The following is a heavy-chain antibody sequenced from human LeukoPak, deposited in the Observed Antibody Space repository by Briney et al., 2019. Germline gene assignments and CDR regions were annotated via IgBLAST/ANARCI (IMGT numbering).Heavy chain of an antibody. J-gene: IGHJ6*02. Sequence: SETLSLTCTVSGGSISSYYWSWIRQPPGKGLEWIGYIYYSGSTNYNPSLKSRVTISVDTSKNQFSLKLSSVTAADTAVYYCARVGGRDGYNYPIMDMDVWGQGTTVTVSS. CDR2: IYYSGST. V-gene: IGHV4-59*01. D-gene: IGHD5-24*01. CDR3: ARVGGRDGYNYPIMDMDV. CDR1: GGSISSYY.